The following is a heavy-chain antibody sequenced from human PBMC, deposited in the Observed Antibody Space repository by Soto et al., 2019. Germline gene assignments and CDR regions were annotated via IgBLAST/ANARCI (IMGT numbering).Heavy chain of an antibody. J-gene: IGHJ5*02. CDR3: ARQGSGGSSYADDWFDP. D-gene: IGHD2-15*01. CDR2: IYYSGST. CDR1: GGSISDSSYF. Sequence: ASETLSLTCTVSGGSISDSSYFWGWIRQPPGKGLEWIGTIYYSGSTYYNPSLKSRVTISVDTSRNQFSLKVRSVTAADTAVYYCARQGSGGSSYADDWFDPWGQGTLVTVSS. V-gene: IGHV4-39*01.